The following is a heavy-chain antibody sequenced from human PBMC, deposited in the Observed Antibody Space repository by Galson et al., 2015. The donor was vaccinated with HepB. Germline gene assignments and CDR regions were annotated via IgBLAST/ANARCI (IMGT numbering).Heavy chain of an antibody. CDR2: ISSSSSTI. V-gene: IGHV3-48*02. CDR3: ARDLVEQRLALYGMDV. Sequence: SLRLSCAASGFTFSSYSMNWVRQAPGKGLEWVSYISSSSSTIYYAGSVKGRFTISRDNAKNSLYLQMNSLRDEDTAVYYCARDLVEQRLALYGMDVWVQGSPLTLS. CDR1: GFTFSSYS. D-gene: IGHD6-25*01. J-gene: IGHJ6*02.